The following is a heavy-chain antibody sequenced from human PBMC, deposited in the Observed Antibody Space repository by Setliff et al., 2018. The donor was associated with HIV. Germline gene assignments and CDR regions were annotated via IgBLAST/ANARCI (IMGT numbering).Heavy chain of an antibody. CDR3: AHISDPVADFWSGYYNPPYFDY. D-gene: IGHD3-3*01. CDR2: IYWNDDK. J-gene: IGHJ4*02. CDR1: GFSLSTSGVG. V-gene: IGHV2-5*01. Sequence: SGPTLVNPTQTLTLTCTFSGFSLSTSGVGVGWIRQPPGKALEWLALIYWNDDKRYSPSLKSRLTITKDTSKNQVVLTLANMDAVDTATYYCAHISDPVADFWSGYYNPPYFDYWGQGALVTVSS.